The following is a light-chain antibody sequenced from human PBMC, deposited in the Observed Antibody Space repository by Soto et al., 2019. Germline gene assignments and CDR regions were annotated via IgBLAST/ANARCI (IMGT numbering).Light chain of an antibody. CDR2: NAS. CDR1: QSISIW. V-gene: IGKV1-5*03. J-gene: IGKJ1*01. CDR3: QQYNNYPT. Sequence: DIQMTQSPSTLSASVGDRFTITCRASQSISIWLAWYQQKPWKAPKLLIYNASSLESGVPSRLSGSGSGTEFTLTISSLQPDDFATYYCQQYNNYPTFGQGTKVDIK.